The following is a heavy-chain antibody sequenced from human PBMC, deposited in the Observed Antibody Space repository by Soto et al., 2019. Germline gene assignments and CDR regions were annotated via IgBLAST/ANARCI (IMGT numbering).Heavy chain of an antibody. D-gene: IGHD5-18*01. CDR1: GGSFSGYY. CDR2: INHSGST. V-gene: IGHV4-34*01. CDR3: ASGRGYSYGSFDY. J-gene: IGHJ4*03. Sequence: SETLSLTCAVYGGSFSGYYWSWIRQPPGKGLEWIGEINHSGSTNYNPSLKSRVTISVDTSKNQFSLKLNSVTAADTAVYYCASGRGYSYGSFDYWGQGTTVTVSS.